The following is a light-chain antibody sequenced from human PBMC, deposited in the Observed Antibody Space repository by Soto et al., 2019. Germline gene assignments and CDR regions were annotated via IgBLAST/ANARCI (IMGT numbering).Light chain of an antibody. CDR3: CSYAGSYTVV. Sequence: QSVLTQPRSVSGSPGQSVTISCTGTSSDVGGHDYVSWYQQHPGKAPKLMIYDVTKRPSGVPDRFSGSKSGNTASLTISGLQAEDEADFYCCSYAGSYTVVFGTGTKVTVL. CDR1: SSDVGGHDY. V-gene: IGLV2-11*01. J-gene: IGLJ1*01. CDR2: DVT.